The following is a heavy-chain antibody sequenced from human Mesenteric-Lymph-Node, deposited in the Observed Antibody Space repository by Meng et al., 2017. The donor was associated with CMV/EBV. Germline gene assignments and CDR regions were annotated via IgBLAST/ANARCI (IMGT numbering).Heavy chain of an antibody. CDR1: GGFVSSSTYY. Sequence: GSLRLSCTVSGGFVSSSTYYWSWIRQPPGKGLEWIGYIFYRGSADYIPSVKGRVTISVDTSKNQFSLKLSSVTAADTAVYYCASGRDCGGGRCYSPSFAHWGQGTLVTVSS. J-gene: IGHJ4*02. CDR2: IFYRGSA. D-gene: IGHD2-15*01. CDR3: ASGRDCGGGRCYSPSFAH. V-gene: IGHV4-61*01.